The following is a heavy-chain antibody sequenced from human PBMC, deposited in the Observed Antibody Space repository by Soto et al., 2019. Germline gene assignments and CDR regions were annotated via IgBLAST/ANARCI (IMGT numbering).Heavy chain of an antibody. J-gene: IGHJ6*02. CDR2: ISYDGSKK. CDR3: AKDAIDCRADNCLGSGVGYFGMDV. CDR1: SLTTSYYG. D-gene: IGHD1-20*01. V-gene: IGHV3-30*18. Sequence: GRRLRGACPVFSLTTSYYGMHWEFPATGKGVGAVAVISYDGSKKNYGDSVKGRFTISRDNSKDTLYLQMNSLRGVDTAVYHCAKDAIDCRADNCLGSGVGYFGMDVWGQGTTVTVSS.